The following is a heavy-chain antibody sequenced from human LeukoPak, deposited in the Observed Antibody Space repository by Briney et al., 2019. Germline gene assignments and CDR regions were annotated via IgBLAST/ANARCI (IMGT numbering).Heavy chain of an antibody. D-gene: IGHD3-10*01. CDR2: TKHDGSEK. CDR3: ARVRLGAAYFDY. J-gene: IGHJ4*02. Sequence: GGSLRLSCVASRLTFSSYWMSWVRQPPGKGLEWVATTKHDGSEKYYVDSVKGRFTTSRDNAENLLYLEMNSLRAEDTAVYYCARVRLGAAYFDYWGQGNMVTVSS. CDR1: RLTFSSYW. V-gene: IGHV3-7*01.